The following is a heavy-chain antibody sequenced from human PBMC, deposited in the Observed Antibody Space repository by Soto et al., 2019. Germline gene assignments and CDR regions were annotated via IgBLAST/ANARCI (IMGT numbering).Heavy chain of an antibody. J-gene: IGHJ4*02. CDR3: ARAQDIVPFDY. Sequence: GGSLRLSCAASGFTVSTKYMNWVRQAPGKGLEWVSIIYSGGSTKYADSVKGRFIISRDTSKNTLYLQMNSLRAEDTAMYYCARAQDIVPFDYWGQGTLVTVSS. D-gene: IGHD2-15*01. CDR1: GFTVSTKY. V-gene: IGHV3-66*01. CDR2: IYSGGST.